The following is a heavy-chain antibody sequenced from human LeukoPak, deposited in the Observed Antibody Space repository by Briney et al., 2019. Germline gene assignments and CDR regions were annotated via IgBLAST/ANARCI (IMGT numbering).Heavy chain of an antibody. CDR1: GFTFSSYA. J-gene: IGHJ1*01. CDR2: ISGSGGST. V-gene: IGHV3-23*01. D-gene: IGHD3-22*01. Sequence: GGSLRLSCAASGFTFSSYAMSWVRQAPGKGLEWVSGISGSGGSTYYADSVKGRFTISRDNSKNTLYLQMNSLRAEDTAVYYCAKGSVYYDSSGYYPAEYFQHWGQDTLVTVSS. CDR3: AKGSVYYDSSGYYPAEYFQH.